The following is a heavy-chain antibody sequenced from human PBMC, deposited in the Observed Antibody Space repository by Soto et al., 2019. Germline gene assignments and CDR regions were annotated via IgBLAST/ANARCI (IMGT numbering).Heavy chain of an antibody. V-gene: IGHV6-1*01. CDR3: ARADYYDSSGYYSLGAFDI. CDR2: TYYRSKWYN. CDR1: GDSVSSNSAA. D-gene: IGHD3-22*01. Sequence: SQTLSLTCAISGDSVSSNSAAWNWIRQSPSRGLEWLGRTYYRSKWYNDYAVSVKSRITINPDTSKNQFSLQMNSVTPEDTAVYYCARADYYDSSGYYSLGAFDIWGQGTMVTVPS. J-gene: IGHJ3*02.